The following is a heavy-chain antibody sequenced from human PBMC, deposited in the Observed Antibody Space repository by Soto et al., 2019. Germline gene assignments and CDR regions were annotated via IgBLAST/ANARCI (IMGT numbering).Heavy chain of an antibody. CDR1: GDSVSSNSAA. CDR2: TYYRSKWYN. D-gene: IGHD3-10*01. V-gene: IGHV6-1*01. CDR3: ARGALTMVQGVIIYYYYGMDV. J-gene: IGHJ6*02. Sequence: PSQTLSLTCAISGDSVSSNSAAWNWIRQSPSRGLEWLGRTYYRSKWYNDYAVSVKSRITINPDTSKNQFSLQLNSVTPEDTAVYYCARGALTMVQGVIIYYYYGMDVWGQGTTVTVSS.